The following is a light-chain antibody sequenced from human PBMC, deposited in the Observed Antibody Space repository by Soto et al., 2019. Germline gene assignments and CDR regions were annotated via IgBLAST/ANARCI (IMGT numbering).Light chain of an antibody. Sequence: QSVLTQPPSASGTPGQRVTISCSGSSSNIGSNYVYWYQQLPGTAPQLLIYSNNQRPSGVPDRFSGSKSGTSASLAISGRQSEDEADYYCSSWDDSLNGQVFGGGTKLTVL. CDR3: SSWDDSLNGQV. J-gene: IGLJ3*02. V-gene: IGLV1-44*01. CDR1: SSNIGSNY. CDR2: SNN.